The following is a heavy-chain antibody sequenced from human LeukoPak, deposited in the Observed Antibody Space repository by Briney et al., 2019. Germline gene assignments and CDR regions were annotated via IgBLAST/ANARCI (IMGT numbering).Heavy chain of an antibody. V-gene: IGHV5-51*01. CDR2: IYPGDSDT. CDR1: GYIFTSYW. Sequence: GESLKISCKGSGYIFTSYWIGWVRQLPGKGLEWMGIIYPGDSDTRYSPSFQGQVTISADKSISTAYLQWSSLKASDTAMYYCARQGGVNDYVWGSYLPYYFDYWGQGTLVTVSS. D-gene: IGHD3-16*02. CDR3: ARQGGVNDYVWGSYLPYYFDY. J-gene: IGHJ4*02.